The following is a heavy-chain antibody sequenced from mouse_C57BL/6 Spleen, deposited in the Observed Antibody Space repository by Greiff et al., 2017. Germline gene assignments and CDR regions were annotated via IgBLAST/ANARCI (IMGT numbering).Heavy chain of an antibody. CDR1: GYTFTSYT. J-gene: IGHJ2*01. CDR2: INPSSGYT. D-gene: IGHD2-4*01. V-gene: IGHV1-4*01. CDR3: ARSFIDDFYYFDY. Sequence: QVQLQQSGAELARPGASVKMSYKASGYTFTSYTMHWVKQRPGQGLEWIGYINPSSGYTKYNQKFKDKATLTADKSSSTAYMQLSSLTSEDSAVYYCARSFIDDFYYFDYWGQGTTLTVSS.